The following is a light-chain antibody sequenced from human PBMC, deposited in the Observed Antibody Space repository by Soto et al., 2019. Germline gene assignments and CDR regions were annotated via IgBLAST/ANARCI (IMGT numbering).Light chain of an antibody. Sequence: EIVMTQSPATLSVSPGERATLSCRASQSVSSNLAWYQQKPGQSPRLLIYGASTRATGVPARFSGSGSGTEFTLTINSLQSEDFAVYYCQQYINLWTFGQGTKVDIK. V-gene: IGKV3-15*01. CDR1: QSVSSN. CDR3: QQYINLWT. CDR2: GAS. J-gene: IGKJ1*01.